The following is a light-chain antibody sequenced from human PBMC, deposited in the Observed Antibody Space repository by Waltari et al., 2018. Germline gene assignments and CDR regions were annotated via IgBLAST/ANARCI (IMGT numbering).Light chain of an antibody. J-gene: IGKJ2*01. Sequence: TQSPSSLSASVGDRVTITCRAIQGISNYLAWYQQKPGKVPKLLIYAASTLQSGVPSRFSGSGSGTDFTLTISSLQPEDVATYYCQKYNSAPRTFGQGTKLEIK. CDR3: QKYNSAPRT. V-gene: IGKV1-27*01. CDR1: QGISNY. CDR2: AAS.